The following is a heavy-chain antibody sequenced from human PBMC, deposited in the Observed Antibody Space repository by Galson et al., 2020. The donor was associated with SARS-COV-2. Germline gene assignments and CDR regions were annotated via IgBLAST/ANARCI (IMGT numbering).Heavy chain of an antibody. CDR2: IHSTGNT. CDR1: GGSISTDDYY. J-gene: IGHJ4*02. CDR3: ARTSSTGTREYYFGY. D-gene: IGHD4-17*01. Sequence: TLSLTCAVSGGSISTDDYYWTWIRQPPGKGLEWIGDIHSTGNTYYNPSLKSRVTTSIDTSKNQFSLKLTSVTTADTAVYFCARTSSTGTREYYFGYWGQGTLVTVSS. V-gene: IGHV4-30-4*01.